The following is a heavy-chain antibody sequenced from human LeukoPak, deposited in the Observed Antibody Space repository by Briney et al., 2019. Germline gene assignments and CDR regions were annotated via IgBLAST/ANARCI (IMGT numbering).Heavy chain of an antibody. CDR2: IKQDGSEK. J-gene: IGHJ3*02. V-gene: IGHV3-7*01. CDR1: GFTFSSYW. D-gene: IGHD1-26*01. CDR3: ARELTWELLSAAFDI. Sequence: GGSLRLSCAASGFTFSSYWMSWVRQAPGKGLEWVANIKQDGSEKYYVDSVKGRFTISRDSAKNSLYLQMNSLRAEDTAVYYCARELTWELLSAAFDIWGQGTMVTVSS.